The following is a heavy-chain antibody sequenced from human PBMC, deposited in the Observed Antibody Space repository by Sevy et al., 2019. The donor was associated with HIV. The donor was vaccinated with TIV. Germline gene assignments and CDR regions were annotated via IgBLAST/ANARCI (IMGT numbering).Heavy chain of an antibody. J-gene: IGHJ5*02. Sequence: GGSLRLSCAASGFTFSSYSMNWVRQAPGKGLEWVSSISSSISYIYYADSVKGRFTISRDNAKNSLYLQMNSLRAEDTAVYYCARDFGYCSSTSCYTGSAWFDPWGQGTLVTVSS. CDR3: ARDFGYCSSTSCYTGSAWFDP. D-gene: IGHD2-2*02. CDR2: ISSSISYI. CDR1: GFTFSSYS. V-gene: IGHV3-21*01.